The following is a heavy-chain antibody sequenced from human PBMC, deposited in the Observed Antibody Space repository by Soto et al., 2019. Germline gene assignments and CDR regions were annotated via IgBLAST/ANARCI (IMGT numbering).Heavy chain of an antibody. D-gene: IGHD2-15*01. Sequence: VGSLRLSCASSVCTFSSYGMHCVRQSPGKGLEWVAVIWYDGSNKYYADSVKGRFTISRDNSKNTLYLQMNSLRAEDTAVYYCARWSTVVGARKHWFEPWGEGTWDNVSS. CDR2: IWYDGSNK. CDR1: VCTFSSYG. J-gene: IGHJ5*02. CDR3: ARWSTVVGARKHWFEP. V-gene: IGHV3-33*01.